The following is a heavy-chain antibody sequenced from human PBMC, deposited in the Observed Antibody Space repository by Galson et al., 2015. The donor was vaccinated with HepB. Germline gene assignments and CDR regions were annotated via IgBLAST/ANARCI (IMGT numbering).Heavy chain of an antibody. D-gene: IGHD3-10*01. J-gene: IGHJ4*02. CDR1: GYTFTSYA. CDR2: INAGNGNT. CDR3: ARGLTMVRGGTMGY. Sequence: SVKVSCKASGYTFTSYAMHWVRQAPGQRLEWMGWINAGNGNTKYSQKFQGRVTITRDTSASTAYMELSSLRSEDTAVYYCARGLTMVRGGTMGYWGQGTLVTVSS. V-gene: IGHV1-3*01.